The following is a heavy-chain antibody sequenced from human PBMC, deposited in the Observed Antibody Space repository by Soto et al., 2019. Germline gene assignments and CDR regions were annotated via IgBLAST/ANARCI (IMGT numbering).Heavy chain of an antibody. CDR3: ARVVGYYDSSGYYR. Sequence: PGGSLRLSCEASGFTFSRYPLHWVRQAPGKGLEWVSSISSSSSYIYYADSVKGRFTISRDNAKNSLYLQMNSLRVEDTAVYYCARVVGYYDSSGYYRWGQGTLVTVSS. V-gene: IGHV3-21*01. D-gene: IGHD3-22*01. CDR2: ISSSSSYI. CDR1: GFTFSRYP. J-gene: IGHJ5*02.